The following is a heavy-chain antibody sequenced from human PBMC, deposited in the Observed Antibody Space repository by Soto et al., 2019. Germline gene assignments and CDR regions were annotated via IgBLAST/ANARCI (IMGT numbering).Heavy chain of an antibody. CDR1: GFTFNRYA. V-gene: IGHV3-23*01. Sequence: GGSLRLSCAASGFTFNRYAMSWVRQAQGKGLEWVAPISGSGEVHYADSVKGRFTISRDNSKNTLYLQMNGLRAEDTAVYYCAKGTCDGGGCYAAHWGQGILVTASS. CDR2: ISGSGEV. J-gene: IGHJ4*02. CDR3: AKGTCDGGGCYAAH. D-gene: IGHD2-21*02.